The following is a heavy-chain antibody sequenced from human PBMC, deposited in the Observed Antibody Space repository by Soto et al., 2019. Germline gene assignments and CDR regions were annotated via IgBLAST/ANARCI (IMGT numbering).Heavy chain of an antibody. CDR2: IYYSGSA. CDR3: ASTVTTSTFDY. J-gene: IGHJ4*02. D-gene: IGHD4-17*01. CDR1: GGSISSYY. V-gene: IGHV4-59*08. Sequence: PSETLSLTCTVSGGSISSYYWSWIRQPPGKGLEWIGYIYYSGSANYNPSLKSRVTISVDTSKNQFSLKLSSVTAADTAVYYCASTVTTSTFDYWVQGTLVTVSS.